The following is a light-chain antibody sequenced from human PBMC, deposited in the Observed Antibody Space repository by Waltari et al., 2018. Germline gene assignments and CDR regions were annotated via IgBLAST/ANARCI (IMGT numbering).Light chain of an antibody. CDR1: SSNTGADYD. V-gene: IGLV1-40*01. CDR3: QSYANSPEWV. Sequence: QSVLTQPPSVSGAPGQSVTISCPGDSSNTGADYDVHWYQQLPGAAPKLLIYASNSRPSGVPDRFAGSRSDTSASLTITDLRPEDEADYYCQSYANSPEWVFGGGTKLTVL. CDR2: ASN. J-gene: IGLJ3*02.